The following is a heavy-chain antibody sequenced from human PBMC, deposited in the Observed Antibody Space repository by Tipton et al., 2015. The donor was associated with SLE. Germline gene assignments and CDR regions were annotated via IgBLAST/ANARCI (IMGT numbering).Heavy chain of an antibody. V-gene: IGHV3-30*04. CDR1: GFTFDDYA. CDR3: ARQYLPGSGPSFDS. D-gene: IGHD2/OR15-2a*01. CDR2: TSYDETVK. Sequence: RSLRLSCAASGFTFDDYAMHWVRQAPGKGLEWVAVTSYDETVKYFADSVKGRFTISRDESKNTMYLQMNSLRAEDTAVYYCARQYLPGSGPSFDSWGQGTLVTVSS. J-gene: IGHJ4*02.